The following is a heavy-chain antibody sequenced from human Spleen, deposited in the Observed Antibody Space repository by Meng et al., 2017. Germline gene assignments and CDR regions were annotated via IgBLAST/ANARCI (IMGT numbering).Heavy chain of an antibody. CDR3: AKGRDGSLLTGFDY. Sequence: GESLKISCAASGFTFSSSWMHWFRQAPGKGLVWVSRIDPDGSSPNNADSVKGRFTVSRDNSKNSLYLQMNSLRAEDMALYYCAKGRDGSLLTGFDYWGQGTLVTVSS. J-gene: IGHJ4*02. CDR2: IDPDGSSP. D-gene: IGHD2-15*01. V-gene: IGHV3-74*01. CDR1: GFTFSSSW.